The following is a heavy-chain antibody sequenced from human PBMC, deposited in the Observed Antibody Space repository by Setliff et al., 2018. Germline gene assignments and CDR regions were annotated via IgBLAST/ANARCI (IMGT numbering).Heavy chain of an antibody. V-gene: IGHV4-59*01. CDR2: IYDTGST. CDR3: ARGPPGYYYYMNV. Sequence: PSETLSLTCTVSDGSISNAYWSWIRQSPGKGLEWIGYIYDTGSTNSDPSLKSRVTMSVDTSKNYFSLKLTSVTEADTAVYYCARGPPGYYYYMNVWGQGTTVTVSS. J-gene: IGHJ6*03. CDR1: DGSISNAY.